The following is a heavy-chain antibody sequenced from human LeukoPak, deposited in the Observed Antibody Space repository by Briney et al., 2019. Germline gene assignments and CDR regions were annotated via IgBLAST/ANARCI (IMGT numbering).Heavy chain of an antibody. CDR3: ATDRYSSGWYDYFDY. CDR2: IKQDGSEQ. D-gene: IGHD6-19*01. CDR1: GFTFSSYW. J-gene: IGHJ4*02. Sequence: GGSLRLSCAASGFTFSSYWMSWVRQAPGKGLEWVANIKQDGSEQYYVDSVKGRFTTSRDNAKNSLYLQMNSLRAEDTVLYYCATDRYSSGWYDYFDYWGQGTLVTVSS. V-gene: IGHV3-7*01.